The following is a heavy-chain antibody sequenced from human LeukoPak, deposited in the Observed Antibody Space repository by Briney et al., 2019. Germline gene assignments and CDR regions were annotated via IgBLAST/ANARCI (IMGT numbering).Heavy chain of an antibody. CDR2: IYSAGST. Sequence: GGSLRLSCAASGFTVSSSYISWVRRAPGKGLEWVSVIYSAGSTYYADSVKGRFTISRDNSKNTLYLQLNSLRPEDTAVYYCAREGVHCSGRSCLKAYWGQGTQVTVSS. V-gene: IGHV3-66*02. D-gene: IGHD2-15*01. CDR1: GFTVSSSY. J-gene: IGHJ4*02. CDR3: AREGVHCSGRSCLKAY.